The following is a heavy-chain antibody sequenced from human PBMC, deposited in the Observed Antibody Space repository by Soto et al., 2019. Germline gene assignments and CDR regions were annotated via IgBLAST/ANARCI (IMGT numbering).Heavy chain of an antibody. CDR1: GFTFSSYW. J-gene: IGHJ2*01. D-gene: IGHD2-8*02. CDR3: ARGSASKSGHLWYFDL. Sequence: PGGSLRLSCAASGFTFSSYWMHWVRQSPGKGLVWVSQIDSDGRSTTYADTVKGRFTVSRDNAKNKLFLQMNSLRAEDTAVYYCARGSASKSGHLWYFDLWGRGTMVTVAS. CDR2: IDSDGRST. V-gene: IGHV3-74*03.